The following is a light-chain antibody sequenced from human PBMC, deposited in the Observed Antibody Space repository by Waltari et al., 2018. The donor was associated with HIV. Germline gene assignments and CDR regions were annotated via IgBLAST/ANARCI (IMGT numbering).Light chain of an antibody. CDR3: AAWDGSLNGYV. Sequence: QSVLTQSPSASGAPGQRVAISCSGSSSNIGRNRVTWYQHLPGTAPKLLIFDNNQRPSGVPDRFSGSKSGTSASLAISGLQSEDEADYYCAAWDGSLNGYVFGTGTQVTVL. J-gene: IGLJ1*01. V-gene: IGLV1-44*01. CDR2: DNN. CDR1: SSNIGRNR.